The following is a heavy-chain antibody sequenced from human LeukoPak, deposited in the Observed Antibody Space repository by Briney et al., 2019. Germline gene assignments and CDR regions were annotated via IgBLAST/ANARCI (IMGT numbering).Heavy chain of an antibody. CDR2: IKSDGSGT. CDR1: GFTFSSTW. V-gene: IGHV3-74*01. J-gene: IGHJ6*02. D-gene: IGHD3-10*01. CDR3: ANIGSGPASQIFYYYYAIDV. Sequence: GGSLRLSCAASGFTFSSTWMHWVRQAPGKGLVWVSRIKSDGSGTSYADSVKGRFTISRDNAKNTLYLQMNSLRPEDTAVYYCANIGSGPASQIFYYYYAIDVWGQGTTVTVSS.